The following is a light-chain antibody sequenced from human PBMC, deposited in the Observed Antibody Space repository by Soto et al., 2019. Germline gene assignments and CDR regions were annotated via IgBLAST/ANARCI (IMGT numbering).Light chain of an antibody. CDR1: QSISNN. CDR3: QQSYSTPWT. V-gene: IGKV1-39*01. CDR2: TAS. J-gene: IGKJ1*01. Sequence: DIQMTQSPSTLSASVGARVPITCRASQSISNNLNWYQQRPGKPPKLLIYTASSLQGGAPSRFSGSGSGTDFTLTISSLQPEDFATYYCQQSYSTPWTFGQGTRWIS.